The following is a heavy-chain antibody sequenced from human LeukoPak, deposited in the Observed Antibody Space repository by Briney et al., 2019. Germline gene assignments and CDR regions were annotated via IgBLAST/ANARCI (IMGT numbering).Heavy chain of an antibody. CDR3: ARGPHAVQLPSYYYYMDV. Sequence: SQTLSLTCAISGDSVSSNSAAWNWIRQSPSRGLEWLGRTYYSSKWYNDYAVSVNSRITINQDTSKNQFSLQLNSVTPEDTAVYYCARGPHAVQLPSYYYYMDVLGKGTKLIVSS. J-gene: IGHJ6*03. CDR2: TYYSSKWYN. CDR1: GDSVSSNSAA. V-gene: IGHV6-1*01. D-gene: IGHD5-18*01.